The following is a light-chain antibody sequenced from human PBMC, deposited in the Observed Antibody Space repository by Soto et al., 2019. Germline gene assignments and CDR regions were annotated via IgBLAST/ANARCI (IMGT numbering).Light chain of an antibody. CDR3: AAWDDSLSGSYV. CDR2: RNN. J-gene: IGLJ2*01. Sequence: QSVLTQPPSASGTPGQRVTISCSGSSSNIGSNYVYWYQQLPGTAPKLLIYRNNQRPSGVPDRFSGSKSGTSASLAISGLRSEDEADYYCAAWDDSLSGSYVFGGGTKLTVL. V-gene: IGLV1-47*01. CDR1: SSNIGSNY.